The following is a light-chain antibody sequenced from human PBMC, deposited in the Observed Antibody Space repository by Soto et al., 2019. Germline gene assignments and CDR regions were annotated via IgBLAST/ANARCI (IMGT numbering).Light chain of an antibody. CDR2: KNS. CDR1: RSNIGSSN. CDR3: AAWYDSLSGAV. J-gene: IGLJ7*01. Sequence: QSVLTHPPSASGTPGQRVTISCSGSRSNIGSSNVYWYKQLPGTAPTLLIYKNSQRPSWVPDRFSGSKSGTSASLAISGLRSEDEADYYCAAWYDSLSGAVFGGGTQLTVL. V-gene: IGLV1-47*01.